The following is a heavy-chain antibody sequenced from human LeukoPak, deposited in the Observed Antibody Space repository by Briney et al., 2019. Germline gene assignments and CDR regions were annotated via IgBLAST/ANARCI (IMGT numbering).Heavy chain of an antibody. CDR3: ARESHVTREDY. J-gene: IGHJ4*02. D-gene: IGHD3-10*01. CDR2: ISANDGNT. CDR1: GYTFTSYG. Sequence: ASVNVSCKASGYTFTSYGISWVRQAPGQGLEWMGWISANDGNTDYPQKLQGRVTMTTDTSTSTAYMELRSLRSDDTAVYYCARESHVTREDYWGQGTLVTVSS. V-gene: IGHV1-18*01.